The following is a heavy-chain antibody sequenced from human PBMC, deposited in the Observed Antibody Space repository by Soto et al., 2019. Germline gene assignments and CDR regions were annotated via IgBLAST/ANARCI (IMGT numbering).Heavy chain of an antibody. CDR1: GYTFTGYS. CDR3: ARPSGSYGDYAWSLKY. J-gene: IGHJ4*02. CDR2: ISAYNGNT. Sequence: QVQLVQSGAEVKKPGASVKVSCKASGYTFTGYSVGWVRQAPGQGLEWMGWISAYNGNTNYAQKFQDRLTMTTDASTSIAYMELRSLRSDDTAVYYCARPSGSYGDYAWSLKYWGQGTLVTVSS. V-gene: IGHV1-18*01. D-gene: IGHD4-17*01.